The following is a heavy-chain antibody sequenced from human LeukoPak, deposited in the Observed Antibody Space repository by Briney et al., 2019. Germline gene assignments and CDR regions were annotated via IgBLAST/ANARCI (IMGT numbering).Heavy chain of an antibody. CDR3: ARLPGYCSGGSCHDY. Sequence: SETLFLTCTVYGGSFSGSYWSWIRQSPGKGLEWIGEINHSGSTNYNPSLKSRVTISVDTSKNQFSLKLSSVTAADTAVYYCARLPGYCSGGSCHDYWGQGTLVTVSS. D-gene: IGHD2-15*01. J-gene: IGHJ4*02. CDR1: GGSFSGSY. V-gene: IGHV4-34*01. CDR2: INHSGST.